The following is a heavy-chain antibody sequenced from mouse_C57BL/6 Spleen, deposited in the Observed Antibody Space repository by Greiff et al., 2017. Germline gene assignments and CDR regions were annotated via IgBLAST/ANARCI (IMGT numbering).Heavy chain of an antibody. CDR1: GYAFSSYW. V-gene: IGHV1-80*01. J-gene: IGHJ1*03. Sequence: QVQLQQSGAELVKPGASVKISCKASGYAFSSYWMNWVKQRPGKGLERIGQIYPGDGDTNYNGKFKGKATLTADKSSSTAYMQLSSLTSEDSAVYFCARGGITTVVPHWYFDVWGTGTTVTVAS. CDR3: ARGGITTVVPHWYFDV. D-gene: IGHD1-1*01. CDR2: IYPGDGDT.